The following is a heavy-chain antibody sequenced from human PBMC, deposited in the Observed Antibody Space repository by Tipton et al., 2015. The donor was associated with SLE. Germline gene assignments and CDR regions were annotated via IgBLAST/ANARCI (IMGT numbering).Heavy chain of an antibody. Sequence: TLSLTCAVYGVSFSGYYWTWIRQPPGKGLEWIGSIYYSGSSYYNPSLKSRVTISVDTSKNQFSLKLSSVTAADTAVYYCGCYHCWGQGTLVTVSS. CDR2: IYYSGSS. J-gene: IGHJ4*02. CDR3: GCYHC. D-gene: IGHD2-2*01. CDR1: GVSFSGYY. V-gene: IGHV4-34*01.